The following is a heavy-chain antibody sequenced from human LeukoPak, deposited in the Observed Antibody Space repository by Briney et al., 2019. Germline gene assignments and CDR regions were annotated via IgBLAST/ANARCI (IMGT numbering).Heavy chain of an antibody. D-gene: IGHD1-26*01. Sequence: SETLSLTCAVSGSSVYIDYYGACVRQPPRERVGWVGSIHPGRTTYSNPSIKSRLTISVDTSANPFYLKLSSVTAEDTALNYCARHSRVIVGATCAFDLWGQGTKVTVSS. J-gene: IGHJ3*01. CDR2: IHPGRTT. CDR3: ARHSRVIVGATCAFDL. CDR1: GSSVYIDYY. V-gene: IGHV4-38-2*01.